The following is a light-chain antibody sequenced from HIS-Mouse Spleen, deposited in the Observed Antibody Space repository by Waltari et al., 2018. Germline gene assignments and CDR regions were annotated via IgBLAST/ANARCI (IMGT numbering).Light chain of an antibody. CDR2: EVS. V-gene: IGLV2-14*01. J-gene: IGLJ2*01. Sequence: QSALTQPASVSGSPGQSITISCTGTSSDVGGYNYVSWYQQHPGKAPKLMIYEVSKRPSGVSNRCSGAKSGNTASLTISGLQAEDEADYYCSSYTSSSPYVVFGGGTKLTVL. CDR3: SSYTSSSPYVV. CDR1: SSDVGGYNY.